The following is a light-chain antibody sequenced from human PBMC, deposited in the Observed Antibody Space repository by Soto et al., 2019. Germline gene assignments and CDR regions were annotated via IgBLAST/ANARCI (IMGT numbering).Light chain of an antibody. J-gene: IGKJ3*01. CDR1: QSVSSSY. V-gene: IGKV3-20*01. CDR3: QQYGSSPGSFT. Sequence: EIVLTQSPGTLSLSPGERATLSCRASQSVSSSYLAWYQQKPGQAPRLLIYGASSRATGIPDRFSGSGSGTDFTLTISRLEPEDFAVYYCQQYGSSPGSFTFGPGTKVDIK. CDR2: GAS.